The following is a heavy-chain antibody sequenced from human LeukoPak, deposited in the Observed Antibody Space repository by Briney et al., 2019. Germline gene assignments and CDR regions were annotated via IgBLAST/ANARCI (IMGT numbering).Heavy chain of an antibody. V-gene: IGHV4-30-2*01. CDR1: GGSISSGSYY. Sequence: SETLSLTCTVSGGSISSGSYYWSWIRQPPGKGLEWIGYIYHSGSTYYNPSLKSRVTISVDRSKNQFSLKLSSVTAADTAVYYCARERRELLYYFDYWGQGTLVTVSS. D-gene: IGHD1-26*01. CDR2: IYHSGST. CDR3: ARERRELLYYFDY. J-gene: IGHJ4*02.